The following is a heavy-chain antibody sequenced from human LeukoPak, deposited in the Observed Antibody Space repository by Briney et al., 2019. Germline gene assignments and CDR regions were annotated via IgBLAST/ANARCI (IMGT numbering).Heavy chain of an antibody. Sequence: ASVKVSCKASGYTFTGYYMHWVRQAPEQGLEWMGWINPNSGGTNYAQKFQGRVTMTRDTSISTAYMELSRLRSDDTAVYYCARGRGSSGWYGAFGIWGQGTMVTVSS. CDR2: INPNSGGT. J-gene: IGHJ3*02. CDR3: ARGRGSSGWYGAFGI. CDR1: GYTFTGYY. D-gene: IGHD6-19*01. V-gene: IGHV1-2*02.